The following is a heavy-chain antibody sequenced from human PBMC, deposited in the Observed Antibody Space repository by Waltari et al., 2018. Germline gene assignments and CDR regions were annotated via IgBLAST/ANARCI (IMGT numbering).Heavy chain of an antibody. Sequence: QVQLVQSGAEVKKPGASVKVSCKASGYTFTSYDINWVRPATGQGLEWMGWMNPNSGNTGYAQKFQGRLTITRNTSISTAYMELSSLRSEDTAVYYCARSYSSSSNYFDYWGQGTLVTVSS. CDR1: GYTFTSYD. CDR2: MNPNSGNT. V-gene: IGHV1-8*03. CDR3: ARSYSSSSNYFDY. J-gene: IGHJ4*02. D-gene: IGHD6-6*01.